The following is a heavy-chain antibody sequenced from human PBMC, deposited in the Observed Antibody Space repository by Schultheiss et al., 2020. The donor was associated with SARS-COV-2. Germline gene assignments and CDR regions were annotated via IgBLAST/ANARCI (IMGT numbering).Heavy chain of an antibody. CDR3: AREVRKIGSGWYKTLGGDWFDP. CDR1: GYTFTSYG. Sequence: ASVKVSCKASGYTFTSYGISWVRQAPGQGLEWMGWISAYNGNTNYAQKLQGRVTMTTDTSTSTAYMELRSLRSDDTAVYYCAREVRKIGSGWYKTLGGDWFDPGGKGTLVTVPS. D-gene: IGHD6-19*01. V-gene: IGHV1-18*01. CDR2: ISAYNGNT. J-gene: IGHJ5*02.